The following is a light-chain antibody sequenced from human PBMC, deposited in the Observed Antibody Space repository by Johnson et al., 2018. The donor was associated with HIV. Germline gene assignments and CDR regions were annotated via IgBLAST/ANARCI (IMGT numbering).Light chain of an antibody. CDR3: GTWDSSLSAV. Sequence: QSVLTQPPSVSVAPGQKVTISCSGSSSNIGNNYVSWYQQLPGTAPKLLIYENTERPSGIPDRFSGSKSGTSATLGITGLQTGDEADYYCGTWDSSLSAVFGTGTKVTVL. V-gene: IGLV1-51*02. CDR2: ENT. CDR1: SSNIGNNY. J-gene: IGLJ1*01.